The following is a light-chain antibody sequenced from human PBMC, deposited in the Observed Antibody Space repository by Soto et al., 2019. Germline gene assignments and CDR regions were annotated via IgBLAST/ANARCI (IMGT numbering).Light chain of an antibody. CDR3: ISYTSTKRV. CDR2: DVS. J-gene: IGLJ3*02. CDR1: SSDVGGYNY. Sequence: QSALTQPASVSGSPGQSITISCTGTSSDVGGYNYVSWYQQHPGKAPKLMIYDVSNRPSGVSNRFSGSKSGNTASLTISGLQAEDEAEYYSISYTSTKRVFGGGTKLTVL. V-gene: IGLV2-14*01.